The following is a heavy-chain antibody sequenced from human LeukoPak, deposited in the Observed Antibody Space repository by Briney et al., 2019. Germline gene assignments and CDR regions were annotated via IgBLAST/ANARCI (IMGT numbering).Heavy chain of an antibody. V-gene: IGHV4-34*01. CDR3: ARQSGRQSFDY. CDR2: INHSGST. Sequence: SETLSLTCAVYGGSFSGYYWSWIRQPPGKGLEWIGEINHSGSTNYNPSLKSRVTISVDTSKNQFSLKLSSVTAADTAVYYCARQSGRQSFDYWGQGTLVTVSS. J-gene: IGHJ4*02. CDR1: GGSFSGYY.